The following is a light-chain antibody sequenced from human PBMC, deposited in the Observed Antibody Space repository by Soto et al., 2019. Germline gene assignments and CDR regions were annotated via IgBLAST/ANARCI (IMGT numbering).Light chain of an antibody. Sequence: QSVLTQPASVSGSPGQSITFSCTGTTSDVGSYNLVSWYQQHPGKAPKLIIYEVSERPSGVSTRFSGSKSGNMASLTISGLQAEDEAEYYCCSYATPRQFGGGTKVTVL. J-gene: IGLJ2*01. CDR3: CSYATPRQ. V-gene: IGLV2-23*02. CDR1: TSDVGSYNL. CDR2: EVS.